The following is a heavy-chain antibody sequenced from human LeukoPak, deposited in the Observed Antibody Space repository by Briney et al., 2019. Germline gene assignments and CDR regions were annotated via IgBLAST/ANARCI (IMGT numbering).Heavy chain of an antibody. CDR3: ARGAYAVAAGLDY. Sequence: PGRSLRLSCAASGFTFSSYGMHWVRQAPGKGLEWVAVIWYDGSNKYYADSVRGRFTISRDNSKNTLYLQMNSLRVEDTAVYYCARGAYAVAAGLDYWGQETLVTVSS. V-gene: IGHV3-33*01. J-gene: IGHJ4*02. CDR2: IWYDGSNK. CDR1: GFTFSSYG. D-gene: IGHD6-13*01.